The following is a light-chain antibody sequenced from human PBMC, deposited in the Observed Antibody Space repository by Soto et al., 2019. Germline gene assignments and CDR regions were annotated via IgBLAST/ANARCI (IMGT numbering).Light chain of an antibody. CDR3: QQYNSYSPT. Sequence: DIQMTQSPSTLSASVGDRVTITCRASQSISSWLAWYQQKPGKAPELLIYDASSLESGVPSRFSGSGSGTEFTLTISSLQPDDFATYYCQQYNSYSPTFGPGTKVDIK. J-gene: IGKJ3*01. CDR2: DAS. CDR1: QSISSW. V-gene: IGKV1-5*01.